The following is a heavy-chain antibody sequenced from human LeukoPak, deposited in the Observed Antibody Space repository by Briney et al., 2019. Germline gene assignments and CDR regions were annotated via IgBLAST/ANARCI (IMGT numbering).Heavy chain of an antibody. J-gene: IGHJ3*02. CDR2: ISAYNGNT. D-gene: IGHD6-19*01. CDR3: ARDSSGWFSGAFDI. V-gene: IGHV1-18*01. CDR1: GYTFTSYG. Sequence: GASVKVSCKASGYTFTSYGISWVRQAPGQGLEWMGWISAYNGNTNYAQKLQGRVTMTTDTPTTTSYMELRSLRSDDTAVYYCARDSSGWFSGAFDIWGQGTMVTVSS.